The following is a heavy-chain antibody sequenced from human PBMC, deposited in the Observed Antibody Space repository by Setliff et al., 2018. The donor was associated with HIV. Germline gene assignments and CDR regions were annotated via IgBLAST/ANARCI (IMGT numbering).Heavy chain of an antibody. D-gene: IGHD2-21*01. CDR3: ARYCGGDCYPSAYYMDV. V-gene: IGHV4-4*02. J-gene: IGHJ6*03. CDR2: IYHSGST. Sequence: SETLSLTCAVSGGSISSNWWSWVRQSPGKGLEWIGEIYHSGSTHYNPSLQSRVTISVDKSKSQFSLKLSSVTAADTAVYYCARYCGGDCYPSAYYMDVWGKGTTVTVSS. CDR1: GGSISSNW.